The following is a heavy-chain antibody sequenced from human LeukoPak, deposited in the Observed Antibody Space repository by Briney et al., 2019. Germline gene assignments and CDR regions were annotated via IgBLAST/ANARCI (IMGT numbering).Heavy chain of an antibody. CDR3: AKLRGMVAWFFDV. Sequence: PGGSLRLSCVASGFTFNEAWMSWVRQGPGKGLEWVSVINNGGDITYYADSVKGRFTISRDNSKNTLYLQVNSLRAEDTAVYYCAKLRGMVAWFFDVWGRGTLVTVSS. V-gene: IGHV3-23*01. J-gene: IGHJ2*01. D-gene: IGHD2-8*01. CDR1: GFTFNEAW. CDR2: INNGGDIT.